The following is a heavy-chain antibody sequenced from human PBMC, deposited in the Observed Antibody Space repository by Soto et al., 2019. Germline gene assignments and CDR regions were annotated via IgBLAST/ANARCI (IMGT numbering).Heavy chain of an antibody. CDR2: FDPEDGET. CDR1: GYTLTELS. Sequence: GASVKVSCKVSGYTLTELSVDWVRQAPGKGLEWMGGFDPEDGETIYAQKFQGRVTMTEDTSTDTAYMELSSLRSEDTAVYYCATDLTTWYYGMDVWGQGTTVTVSS. V-gene: IGHV1-24*01. D-gene: IGHD1-26*01. CDR3: ATDLTTWYYGMDV. J-gene: IGHJ6*02.